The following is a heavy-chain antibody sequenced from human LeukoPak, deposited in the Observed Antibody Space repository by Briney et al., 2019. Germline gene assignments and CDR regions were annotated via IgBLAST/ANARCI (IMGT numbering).Heavy chain of an antibody. J-gene: IGHJ6*02. V-gene: IGHV3-23*01. CDR1: GFTFSSYA. CDR2: ISDSGGST. Sequence: GGSLRLSCAASGFTFSSYAMSWVRQGPGKGLEWVSHISDSGGSTFYADSVKGRFTISRDNSKNTLYMQMTSLRVEDTAVYYCVGRCSKTDCHQSSFGMDVWGQGTTVTVSS. D-gene: IGHD6-13*01. CDR3: VGRCSKTDCHQSSFGMDV.